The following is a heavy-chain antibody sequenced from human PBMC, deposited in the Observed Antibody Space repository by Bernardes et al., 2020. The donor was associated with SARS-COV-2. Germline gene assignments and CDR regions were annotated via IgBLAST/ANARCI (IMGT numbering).Heavy chain of an antibody. D-gene: IGHD3-9*01. CDR1: GFTVSSNY. Sequence: GGSLIRSCAASGFTVSSNYMSWVRQAPGKGLEWVSVIYSGGSTYYADSVKGRFTISRDNSKNTLYLQMNSLRAEDTAVYYCARSYDILTGYTDAFDIWGQGTMVTVSS. CDR3: ARSYDILTGYTDAFDI. CDR2: IYSGGST. J-gene: IGHJ3*02. V-gene: IGHV3-53*01.